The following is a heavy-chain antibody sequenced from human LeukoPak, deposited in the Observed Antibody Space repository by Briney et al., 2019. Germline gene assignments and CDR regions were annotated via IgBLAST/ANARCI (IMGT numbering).Heavy chain of an antibody. CDR1: GFTFSGFW. CDR2: ISFDGSDA. CDR3: ARGLHYYGSGSPAEYFQH. D-gene: IGHD3-10*01. V-gene: IGHV3-74*01. Sequence: GGSLRLSCAASGFTFSGFWMHWVRQAPGKGLVWVSCISFDGSDATYADSVKGRFTISRDNSKNTLYLQMNSLRAEDTAVYYCARGLHYYGSGSPAEYFQHWGQGTLVTVSS. J-gene: IGHJ1*01.